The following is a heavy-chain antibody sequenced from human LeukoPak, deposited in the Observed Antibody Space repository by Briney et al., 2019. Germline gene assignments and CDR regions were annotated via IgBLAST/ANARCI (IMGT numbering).Heavy chain of an antibody. D-gene: IGHD6-19*01. J-gene: IGHJ3*02. CDR2: IYSGGST. CDR3: ARDRTPYSSGWYGDAFDI. V-gene: IGHV3-66*01. Sequence: PGGSLRLSCAASGFTVSNNYMRWVRQAPGKGLEWVSLIYSGGSTYYADSVKGRFIISRDNSKNTLYLQMNSLRAEDTAVYYCARDRTPYSSGWYGDAFDIWGQGTMVTVSS. CDR1: GFTVSNNY.